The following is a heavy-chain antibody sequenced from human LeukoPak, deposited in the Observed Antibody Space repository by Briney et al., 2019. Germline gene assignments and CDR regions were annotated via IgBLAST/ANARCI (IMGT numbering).Heavy chain of an antibody. CDR1: GFTFSSYS. CDR3: ARETYGSGRDNWFDP. D-gene: IGHD3-10*01. V-gene: IGHV3-21*01. Sequence: GRSLRLSCAASGFTFSSYSMNWVRQAPGKGLEWVSSISSSSSYIYYADSVKGRFTISRDNAKNSLYLQMNCLRAEDTAVYYCARETYGSGRDNWFDPWGQGTLVTVSS. CDR2: ISSSSSYI. J-gene: IGHJ5*02.